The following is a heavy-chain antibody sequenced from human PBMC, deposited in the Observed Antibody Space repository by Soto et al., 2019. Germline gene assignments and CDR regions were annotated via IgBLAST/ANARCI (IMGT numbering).Heavy chain of an antibody. V-gene: IGHV3-30*18. Sequence: QVHLVESGGGVVQPGRSLRLSCAASGFTFSTTGMHWVRQAPGKGLEWVAMISHDGGVKHYTDSVKGRFTISRDTSNNTVYLQMNSVRPEDTAMYHCAKDLYGAGWYNCFDPWGQGTLVTVSS. CDR1: GFTFSTTG. CDR3: AKDLYGAGWYNCFDP. CDR2: ISHDGGVK. J-gene: IGHJ5*02. D-gene: IGHD6-19*01.